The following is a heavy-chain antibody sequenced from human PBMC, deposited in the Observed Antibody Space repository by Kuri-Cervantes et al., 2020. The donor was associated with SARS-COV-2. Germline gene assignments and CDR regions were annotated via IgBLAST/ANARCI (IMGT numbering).Heavy chain of an antibody. CDR1: GYSFTSYW. CDR3: ARPLYYYDSSGYPGSVVAFDI. D-gene: IGHD3-22*01. J-gene: IGHJ3*02. CDR2: IYPGDSDT. V-gene: IGHV5-51*01. Sequence: GESLKISCKGSGYSFTSYWIGWVRQMPGKGLEWMGIIYPGDSDTRYSPSFQGQVTISADKSISTAYLQWSSLKASDTAMYYCARPLYYYDSSGYPGSVVAFDIWGQGTMVTDSS.